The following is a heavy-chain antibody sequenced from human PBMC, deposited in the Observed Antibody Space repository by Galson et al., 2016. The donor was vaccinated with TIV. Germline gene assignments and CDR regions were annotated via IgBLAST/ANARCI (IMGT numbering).Heavy chain of an antibody. Sequence: SLRLSCAASTLTVSDNFMTWVRQVPGKGLEWVSLIDSDGRTTHAESVKGRFTVSRDRSKNTVYLQTNNLRTENTAVYYCARERRHCGNECYLRYYFGMDVWGLGTTVTVS. CDR3: ARERRHCGNECYLRYYFGMDV. CDR1: TLTVSDNF. J-gene: IGHJ6*02. CDR2: IDSDGRT. D-gene: IGHD4/OR15-4a*01. V-gene: IGHV3-66*02.